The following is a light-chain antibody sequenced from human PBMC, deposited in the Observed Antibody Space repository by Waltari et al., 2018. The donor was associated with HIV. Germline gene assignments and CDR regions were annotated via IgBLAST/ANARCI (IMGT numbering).Light chain of an antibody. CDR2: RDS. V-gene: IGLV3-9*01. CDR1: NIGSKN. Sequence: SYELTQPLSVSVALGQTARITCGGNNIGSKNVHWYQQKPGQAPVLVIYRDSNRPSGIPERFSGSNSGNTATLTISRAQAGDEADYYCAAWDDSLDGVVFGGGTKLTVL. J-gene: IGLJ2*01. CDR3: AAWDDSLDGVV.